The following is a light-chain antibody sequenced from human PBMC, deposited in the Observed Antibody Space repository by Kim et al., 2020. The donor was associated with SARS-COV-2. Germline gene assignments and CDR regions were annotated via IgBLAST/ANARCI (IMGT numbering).Light chain of an antibody. V-gene: IGKV3-20*01. CDR3: QQYHRSPWT. CDR1: QSVRNGY. J-gene: IGKJ1*01. CDR2: GAS. Sequence: SPGESATLACRASQSVRNGYLAWYQQKPGQAPRLLMYGASSRATGVPDRFSGSGSETDFTLTISRLEPDDFAVYYCQQYHRSPWTFGPGTKVDIK.